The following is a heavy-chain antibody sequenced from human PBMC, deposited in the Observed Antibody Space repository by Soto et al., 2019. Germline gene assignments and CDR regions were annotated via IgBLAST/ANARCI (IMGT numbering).Heavy chain of an antibody. CDR3: ARDSMVRGVITNY. J-gene: IGHJ4*02. CDR2: INAGNGNT. D-gene: IGHD3-10*01. Sequence: QVQLVQSGAEVKKPGASVKVSCKASGYTFTSYAMHWVRQAPGQRLEWMGWINAGNGNTKYSQKFQGRVTITRDTSASTSYMELSSLRSEDTAVYYCARDSMVRGVITNYWGQGTLVTVSS. CDR1: GYTFTSYA. V-gene: IGHV1-3*01.